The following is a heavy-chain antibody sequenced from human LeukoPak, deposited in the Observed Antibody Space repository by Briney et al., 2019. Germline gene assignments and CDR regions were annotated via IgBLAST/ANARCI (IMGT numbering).Heavy chain of an antibody. V-gene: IGHV3-30*02. CDR3: AKEITGWYAY. Sequence: GGSLRLSCAASGFTFSSYGMHWVRQAPGKGLEWVAFIRYDGSNKYYADSVKGRLTISRDNSKNTLYLQMNSLRGEDTAIYFCAKEITGWYAYWGQGTLVTVSS. CDR2: IRYDGSNK. J-gene: IGHJ4*02. D-gene: IGHD6-19*01. CDR1: GFTFSSYG.